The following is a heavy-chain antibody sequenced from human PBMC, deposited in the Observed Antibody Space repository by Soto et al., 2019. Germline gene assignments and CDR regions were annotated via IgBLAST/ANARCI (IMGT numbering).Heavy chain of an antibody. Sequence: PGGSLRLSCAASGFTFSIYGMHWVRQAPGKGLEWVAVISDDGNSKYYVDSVKGRFTISRDNSKNTVYLQMNSLRAEDTAVYYCAKGVDDSGFAYYYYGMDAWGQGTTVTVSS. J-gene: IGHJ6*02. D-gene: IGHD3-22*01. CDR1: GFTFSIYG. CDR3: AKGVDDSGFAYYYYGMDA. V-gene: IGHV3-30*18. CDR2: ISDDGNSK.